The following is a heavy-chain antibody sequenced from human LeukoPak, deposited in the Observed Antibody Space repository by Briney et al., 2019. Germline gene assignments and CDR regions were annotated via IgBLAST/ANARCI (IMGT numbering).Heavy chain of an antibody. J-gene: IGHJ3*02. D-gene: IGHD1-26*01. CDR2: IIPIFGTP. CDR1: GGTFSSYS. V-gene: IGHV1-69*05. Sequence: SAKVSCKASGGTFSSYSISWVRQAPGQGFEWMGGIIPIFGTPNYAQKFQGRVTITTDESTSTAYMELSSLRSEDTALYYCARGDRALVHDAFDIWGQGTVVTVSS. CDR3: ARGDRALVHDAFDI.